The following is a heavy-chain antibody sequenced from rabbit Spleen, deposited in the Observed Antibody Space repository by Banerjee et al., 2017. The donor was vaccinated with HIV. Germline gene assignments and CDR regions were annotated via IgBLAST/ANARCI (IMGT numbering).Heavy chain of an antibody. Sequence: QEQLKETGGGLVQPGGSLTLSCKASGFDFSDYYMTWVRQAPGRGLEWIGTISTGGSAYYASWVTGRFSISRENTQNTVSLQMNSLTAADTATYFCARRDSGTSCNLWGPGTLVTVS. CDR2: ISTGGSA. CDR3: ARRDSGTSCNL. V-gene: IGHV1S47*01. J-gene: IGHJ4*01. D-gene: IGHD1-1*01. CDR1: GFDFSDYY.